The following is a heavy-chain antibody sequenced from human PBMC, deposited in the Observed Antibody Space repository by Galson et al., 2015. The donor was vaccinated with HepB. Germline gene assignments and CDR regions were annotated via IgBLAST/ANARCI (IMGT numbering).Heavy chain of an antibody. V-gene: IGHV3-30*03. D-gene: IGHD3-22*01. CDR3: VRDYYDSSGFYLSGD. J-gene: IGHJ4*02. CDR2: ISRDGSKK. CDR1: EFIFSNFA. Sequence: SLRLSCAASEFIFSNFAMHWVRQAPGKGLEWVALISRDGSKKYYADSVKGRFTISRDNSKDTVSLQMNRLRPEDTALYYCVRDYYDSSGFYLSGDCGQGALVTVS.